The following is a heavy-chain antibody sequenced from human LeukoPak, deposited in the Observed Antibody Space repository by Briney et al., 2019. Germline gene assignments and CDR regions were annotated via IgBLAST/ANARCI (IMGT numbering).Heavy chain of an antibody. D-gene: IGHD3-3*01. Sequence: GGSLRLSCAASAFTFSDYYMNWIRQAPGKGLEWVSAISGSGGSTYYADSVKGRFTISRDNSKNTLYLQMNSLRAEDTAVYYCAKGSGRGDFWSGYYNDYWGQGTLVTVSS. V-gene: IGHV3-23*01. CDR1: AFTFSDYY. CDR3: AKGSGRGDFWSGYYNDY. J-gene: IGHJ4*02. CDR2: ISGSGGST.